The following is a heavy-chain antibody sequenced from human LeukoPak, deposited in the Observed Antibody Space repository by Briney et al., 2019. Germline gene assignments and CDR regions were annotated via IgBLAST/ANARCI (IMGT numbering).Heavy chain of an antibody. V-gene: IGHV1-46*01. CDR1: GYTFTNYY. CDR2: INPSGGSA. D-gene: IGHD2-21*02. J-gene: IGHJ4*02. Sequence: GASVKVSCKASGYTFTNYYIHWVRQAPGQGLEWMGIINPSGGSATYAQRFQGRVTMTRDTSTSTVYMELSSLRSEDTAVYYCARFNCGSDCYTDYWGRGTLVTVSS. CDR3: ARFNCGSDCYTDY.